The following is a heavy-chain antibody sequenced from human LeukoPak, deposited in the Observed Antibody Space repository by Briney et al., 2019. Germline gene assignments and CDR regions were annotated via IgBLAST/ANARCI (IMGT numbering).Heavy chain of an antibody. D-gene: IGHD6-13*01. CDR3: AREPYSLYSSSWYKFPYYYYYYGMDV. V-gene: IGHV1-46*01. CDR1: GYTFTSYA. Sequence: GASVKVSCKASGYTFTSYAMNWVRQAPGQGLEWMGIINPSGGSTSYAQKFQGRVTMTRDTSTSTVYMELSSLRSEDTAVYYCAREPYSLYSSSWYKFPYYYYYYGMDVWGQGTTVTVSS. J-gene: IGHJ6*02. CDR2: INPSGGST.